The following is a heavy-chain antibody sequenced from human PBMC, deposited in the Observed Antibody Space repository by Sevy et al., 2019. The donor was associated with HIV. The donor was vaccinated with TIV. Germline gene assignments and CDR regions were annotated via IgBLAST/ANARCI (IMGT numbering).Heavy chain of an antibody. CDR1: GYTLTELS. J-gene: IGHJ4*02. CDR2: FDPEDDEK. V-gene: IGHV1-24*01. D-gene: IGHD3-22*01. Sequence: ASVKVSCKVFGYTLTELSVHWVRQAPGKGLEWMATFDPEDDEKIYAQKFQGRVTMTEDTSTDTAYMELSSLRSEDTAVYYCATTKDYYDSSGYPFDYWGQGTLVTVSS. CDR3: ATTKDYYDSSGYPFDY.